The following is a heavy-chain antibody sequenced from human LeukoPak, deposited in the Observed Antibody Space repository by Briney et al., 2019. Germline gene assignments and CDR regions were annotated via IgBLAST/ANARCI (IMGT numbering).Heavy chain of an antibody. Sequence: GGSLRLSCVASGFIFSTFPMTWARKAPGKGLEWVSAISGSDGRTYYADSVKGRFTISRDNSKNTLYLQMNSLRAEDTAVYYCARDGGLHTNFDYWGQGTLVTVSS. CDR3: ARDGGLHTNFDY. CDR2: ISGSDGRT. D-gene: IGHD2-15*01. CDR1: GFIFSTFP. J-gene: IGHJ4*02. V-gene: IGHV3-23*01.